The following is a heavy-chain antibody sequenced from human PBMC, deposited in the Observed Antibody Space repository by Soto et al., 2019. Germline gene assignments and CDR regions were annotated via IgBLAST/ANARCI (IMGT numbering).Heavy chain of an antibody. J-gene: IGHJ4*02. CDR1: GLTFSNHW. V-gene: IGHV3-7*02. CDR2: IKRDGSEK. D-gene: IGHD3-10*01. Sequence: EVHLVESGGGLVQPGGSLRHSCTVSGLTFSNHWMTWIREAPGKGLEWVANIKRDGSEKSYVDSVKSRFSVSRDNTKNSLYLQMNNLRAEYTAVYYCATRPPDDTYYGVFDYWGRGALVTVSS. CDR3: ATRPPDDTYYGVFDY.